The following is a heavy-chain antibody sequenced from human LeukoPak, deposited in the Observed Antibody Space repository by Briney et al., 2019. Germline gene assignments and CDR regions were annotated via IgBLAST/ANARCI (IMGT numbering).Heavy chain of an antibody. CDR3: ARAVGYCSGGSCSLDY. D-gene: IGHD2-15*01. CDR2: INHSGST. J-gene: IGHJ4*02. Sequence: SETLSLTCAVYGGSFSGYYWSWIRQPPGKGLEWIGEINHSGSTNYNPSLKSRVTISVDTSKDQFSLKLSSVTAADTAVYYCARAVGYCSGGSCSLDYWGQGTLVTVSS. V-gene: IGHV4-34*01. CDR1: GGSFSGYY.